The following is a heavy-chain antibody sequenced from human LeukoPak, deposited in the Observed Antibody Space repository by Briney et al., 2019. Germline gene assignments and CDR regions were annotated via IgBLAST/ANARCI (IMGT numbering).Heavy chain of an antibody. V-gene: IGHV1-18*01. CDR2: ISAYNGNT. CDR3: ARALWGYCSGGSCPKSGRFDP. D-gene: IGHD2-15*01. CDR1: GYTFTSYG. J-gene: IGHJ5*02. Sequence: GASVKVSCKASGYTFTSYGISWVRQAPGQGLEWMGWISAYNGNTNYAQKLQGRVTMTTDTSTSTAYMELRSLRSDDTAVYYCARALWGYCSGGSCPKSGRFDPWGQGTLVTVSS.